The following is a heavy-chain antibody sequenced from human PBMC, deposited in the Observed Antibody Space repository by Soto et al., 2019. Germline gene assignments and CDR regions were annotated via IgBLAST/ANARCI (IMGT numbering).Heavy chain of an antibody. Sequence: SVKVSCKASGGTFSSYAISWVRQAPGQGLEWMGGINPIFGTPHYAQKYQGRVTITADTFTNTAYMELTRLTSDDTAVYFCAGEGRHFDYWGQGTLVTVSS. V-gene: IGHV1-69*06. CDR2: INPIFGTP. J-gene: IGHJ4*02. CDR3: AGEGRHFDY. CDR1: GGTFSSYA.